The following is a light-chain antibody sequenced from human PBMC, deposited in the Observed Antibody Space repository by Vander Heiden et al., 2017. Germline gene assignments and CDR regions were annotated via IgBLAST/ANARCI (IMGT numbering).Light chain of an antibody. CDR1: QSLLHSHGKTY. Sequence: DIVMTQTPLSLSVTTGQPASITCQSIQSLLHSHGKTYLNWYLQKPGQRPRLLIYEVSNRFSGVPERFGGSWSGTDFTLKISRVEAENVGVYYCMQSIQLPLTFGGETKVEIK. V-gene: IGKV2D-29*01. CDR3: MQSIQLPLT. CDR2: EVS. J-gene: IGKJ4*01.